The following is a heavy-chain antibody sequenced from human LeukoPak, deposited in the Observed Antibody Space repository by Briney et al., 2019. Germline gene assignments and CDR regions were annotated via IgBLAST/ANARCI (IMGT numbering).Heavy chain of an antibody. J-gene: IGHJ3*02. CDR1: GFSFSSYE. CDR3: ARGGAGATKDDTFDI. CDR2: ISSSGSII. D-gene: IGHD1-1*01. V-gene: IGHV3-48*03. Sequence: PGGSLRLSCAASGFSFSSYEMNWVRQAPGKGLEWVSYISSSGSIIYYADSVKGRFTISRDNAKNSLYLQMISLRAEDTAVYYCARGGAGATKDDTFDIWGQGTMVTVSS.